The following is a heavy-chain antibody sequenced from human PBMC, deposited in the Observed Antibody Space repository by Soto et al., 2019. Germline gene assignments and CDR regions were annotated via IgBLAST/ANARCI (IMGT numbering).Heavy chain of an antibody. CDR2: TYYRSKWYN. CDR1: GDSVSSNSAA. J-gene: IGHJ6*02. D-gene: IGHD6-19*01. V-gene: IGHV6-1*01. CDR3: ARAKLRCSSGECSNYYYYGMDV. Sequence: QVQLQQSGPGLVKPSQTLSLTCAISGDSVSSNSAAWNWIRQSPSRGLEWLGRTYYRSKWYNDYAVSVKSRITINPDTSKNQLSLQMNSVTPEDTAVYYCARAKLRCSSGECSNYYYYGMDVWGQGTTVTVSS.